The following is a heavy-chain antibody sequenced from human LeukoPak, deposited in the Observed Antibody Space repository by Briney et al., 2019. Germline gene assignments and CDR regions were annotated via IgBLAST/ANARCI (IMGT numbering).Heavy chain of an antibody. CDR3: AKGLVYFDY. J-gene: IGHJ4*02. Sequence: GGSLRLSCAASGSTFSSYGMSWVRQAPGKGLEWVSVISGSGGSTYYADSVKGRFTISRDNSKNTLYPQMNSLRAEDTAVYYCAKGLVYFDYWGQGTLVTVSS. CDR1: GSTFSSYG. D-gene: IGHD3-22*01. V-gene: IGHV3-23*01. CDR2: ISGSGGST.